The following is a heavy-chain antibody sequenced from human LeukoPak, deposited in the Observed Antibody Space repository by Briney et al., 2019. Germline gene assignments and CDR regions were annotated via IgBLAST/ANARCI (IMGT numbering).Heavy chain of an antibody. CDR1: GGSISSHY. Sequence: PSETLSLTCTVSGGSISSHYWSWIQQPPGKGLEWIGYIYYSGSTNYNPSLKSRVTISVDTSKNQFSLKLSSVSAADTAVYYCAREWRRVGYYYYMDVWGKGTTVTVSS. D-gene: IGHD2-2*01. CDR2: IYYSGST. CDR3: AREWRRVGYYYYMDV. J-gene: IGHJ6*03. V-gene: IGHV4-59*11.